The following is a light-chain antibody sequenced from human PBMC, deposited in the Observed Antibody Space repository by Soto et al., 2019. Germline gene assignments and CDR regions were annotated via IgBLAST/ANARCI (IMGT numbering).Light chain of an antibody. CDR1: QTLSNR. Sequence: EIVLTQSPATLSSFPGERVTLSCRASQTLSNRLAWYQHKPGQAPRPLIYVTSNRATGIPARFSGGGSGTDFTLTISRLEPEDFAVYYCQQFSSYPLTFGGGTKVDIK. CDR2: VTS. CDR3: QQFSSYPLT. V-gene: IGKV3-11*01. J-gene: IGKJ4*01.